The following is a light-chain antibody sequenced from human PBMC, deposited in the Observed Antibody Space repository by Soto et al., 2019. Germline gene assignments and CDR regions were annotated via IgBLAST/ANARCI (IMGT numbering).Light chain of an antibody. Sequence: IILTHSRATLSLSPRERAPLSCSASHSVGSSLALYQQKPGQAPRLLIYNASNRGTGIPARFSGSGSGTDFTLTISSLEPEDFAVYYCQQRSDWPPGATFGQGARLAV. V-gene: IGKV3-11*01. CDR2: NAS. CDR1: HSVGSS. CDR3: QQRSDWPPGAT. J-gene: IGKJ5*01.